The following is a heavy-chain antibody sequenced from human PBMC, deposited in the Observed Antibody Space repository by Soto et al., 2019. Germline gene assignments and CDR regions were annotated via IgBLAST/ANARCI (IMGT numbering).Heavy chain of an antibody. CDR2: IFPSDSDT. V-gene: IGHV5-51*01. Sequence: ECLKSSFRTSGYRFTSYWIAWVRQMPGKGLEWMGIIFPSDSDTRYSPSFQGQVTISADRSTSTVFLQWASLKASDTAVYFCARKDKSGYFNWFDPWGQGTLVTVSS. D-gene: IGHD3-22*01. CDR1: GYRFTSYW. J-gene: IGHJ5*02. CDR3: ARKDKSGYFNWFDP.